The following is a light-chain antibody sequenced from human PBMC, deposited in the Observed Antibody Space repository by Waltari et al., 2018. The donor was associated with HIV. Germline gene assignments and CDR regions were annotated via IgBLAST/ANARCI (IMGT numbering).Light chain of an antibody. CDR3: QVWDSGSDHV. J-gene: IGLJ1*01. CDR1: NIGNRD. CDR2: DDD. Sequence: SYVLTQPPSISVSPGTTAKLTCGGHNIGNRDVHWYQQKPGQAPILGSFDDDHRPSGIPERFSGSNSDNTATLTINRVEVGDEADYYCQVWDSGSDHVFGSGTTVTVL. V-gene: IGLV3-21*04.